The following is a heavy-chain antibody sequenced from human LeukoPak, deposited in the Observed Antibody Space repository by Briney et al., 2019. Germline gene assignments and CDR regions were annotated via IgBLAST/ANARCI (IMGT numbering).Heavy chain of an antibody. CDR2: IWYDGSNK. V-gene: IGHV3-33*01. CDR1: GFTFSSYG. J-gene: IGHJ5*02. Sequence: GGPLRLSCAASGFTFSSYGMHWVRQAPGKGLEWVAVIWYDGSNKYYADSVKGRFTISRDNSKNTLYLQMNSLRAEDTAVYYCARDQYLATTGGPFDPWGQGTLVTVSS. CDR3: ARDQYLATTGGPFDP. D-gene: IGHD5-24*01.